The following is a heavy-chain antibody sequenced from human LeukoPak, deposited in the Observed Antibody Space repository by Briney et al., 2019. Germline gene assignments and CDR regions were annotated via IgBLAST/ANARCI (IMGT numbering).Heavy chain of an antibody. D-gene: IGHD1-26*01. V-gene: IGHV3-23*01. J-gene: IGHJ4*02. CDR1: GFTFTNAW. Sequence: GGSLRLSCADSGFTFTNAWMSWVRQAPGKGLEWVSAISGSGGSTYYADSVKGRFTISRDNSKNTLYLQMNSLRAEDTAVYYCAKDRLAVIVYYFDYWGQGTLVTVSS. CDR3: AKDRLAVIVYYFDY. CDR2: ISGSGGST.